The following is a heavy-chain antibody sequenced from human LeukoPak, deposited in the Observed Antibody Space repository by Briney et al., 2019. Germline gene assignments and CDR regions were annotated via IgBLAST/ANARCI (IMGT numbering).Heavy chain of an antibody. CDR3: ARGASRAFDI. Sequence: GGSLRLSCAASGFTFSTYEMNWVRQAPGKGLEWVSYISGSGSIIYYADSVKGRFTISRDNAESSLSLQMNSLRAEDTAVYYCARGASRAFDIWGQGTVVTASS. CDR1: GFTFSTYE. J-gene: IGHJ3*02. CDR2: ISGSGSII. V-gene: IGHV3-48*03.